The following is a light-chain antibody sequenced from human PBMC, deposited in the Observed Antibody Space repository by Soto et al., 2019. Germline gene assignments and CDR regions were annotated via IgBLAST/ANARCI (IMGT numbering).Light chain of an antibody. CDR2: GAS. J-gene: IGKJ1*01. CDR3: QQYNNWPPTWT. V-gene: IGKV3-15*01. Sequence: EIVMTQSPATLSVSPGESATLSCRASQSITNNLAGYQQKPGQAPRLLIYGASTRATGFPARFSGSGSGTEFTLTISSLQSEDFAVYYCQQYNNWPPTWTFGQGTKVDIK. CDR1: QSITNN.